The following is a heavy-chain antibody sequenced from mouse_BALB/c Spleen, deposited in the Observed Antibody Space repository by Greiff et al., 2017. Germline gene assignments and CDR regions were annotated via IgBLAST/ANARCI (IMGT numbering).Heavy chain of an antibody. CDR1: GFSLTGYG. CDR3: ARIGGNYDYYAMDY. D-gene: IGHD2-1*01. Sequence: VQLQQSGPGLVAPSQSLSITCTVSGFSLTGYGVHWVRQSPGKGLEWLGVIWSGGSTDYNAAFISRLSISKDNSKSQVFFKMNSLQADDTAIYYCARIGGNYDYYAMDYWGQGTSVTVSS. V-gene: IGHV2-4-1*01. J-gene: IGHJ4*01. CDR2: IWSGGST.